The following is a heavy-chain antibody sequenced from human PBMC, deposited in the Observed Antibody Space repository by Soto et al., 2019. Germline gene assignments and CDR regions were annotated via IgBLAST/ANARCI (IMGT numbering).Heavy chain of an antibody. CDR1: GFSFSISP. D-gene: IGHD7-27*01. J-gene: IGHJ4*02. CDR2: ISYDGTNK. CDR3: ARDPKTSGGQHWAFNYFDS. Sequence: GGSLRLSCAASGFSFSISPVHWVRQAPGKGPEWVALISYDGTNKFYADSVKGRFTISRDNSKSTLYLQVDSLRPEDAAVYYCARDPKTSGGQHWAFNYFDSWGQGTLVTVSS. V-gene: IGHV3-30-3*01.